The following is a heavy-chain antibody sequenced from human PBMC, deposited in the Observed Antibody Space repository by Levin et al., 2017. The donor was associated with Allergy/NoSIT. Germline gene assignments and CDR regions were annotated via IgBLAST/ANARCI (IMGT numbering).Heavy chain of an antibody. D-gene: IGHD4-23*01. J-gene: IGHJ4*02. CDR3: VRRGGADGADY. Sequence: GGSLRLSCAASGFPFSRYWMYWVRQSPGKGLLWVARIDDEGIGTTYVDSVKGRFVISRDNAAKRLFLEMNSLTVDDTGRYYCVRRGGADGADYWGRGALVTVSS. V-gene: IGHV3-74*03. CDR2: IDDEGIGT. CDR1: GFPFSRYW.